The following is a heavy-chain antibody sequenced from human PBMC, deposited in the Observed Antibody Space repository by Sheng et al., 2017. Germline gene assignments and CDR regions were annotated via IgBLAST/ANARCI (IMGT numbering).Heavy chain of an antibody. V-gene: IGHV3-23*01. CDR3: AKDRGGSYSSSKIGSDY. CDR1: GFTFSNYA. J-gene: IGHJ4*02. CDR2: ISGTDTTT. Sequence: EVQLLDSGGGLVQPGGSRETLLVASGFTFSNYAMTWVRQAPGKGLEWVSSISGTDTTTEYTDSVRGRFTISRDNSRNTLYLQMNSLRAEDTAVYYCAKDRGGSYSSSKIGSDYWGQGTLVTVSS. D-gene: IGHD6-6*01.